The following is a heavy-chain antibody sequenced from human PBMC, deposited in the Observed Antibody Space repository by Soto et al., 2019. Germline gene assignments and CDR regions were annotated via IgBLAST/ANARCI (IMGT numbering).Heavy chain of an antibody. CDR2: ISSNGVGT. D-gene: IGHD6-6*01. CDR3: ARRDRPDFYYMDV. Sequence: EVQLAESGGGWAQPGGSLRLSCAASGFTLSGYAMDWVRQAPGKGLEYVSGISSNGVGTYYANSVQGRFTISRDNSKNTVYLQMGSLRPEDMAVYYCARRDRPDFYYMDVWGKGTTVTVSS. J-gene: IGHJ6*03. CDR1: GFTLSGYA. V-gene: IGHV3-64*01.